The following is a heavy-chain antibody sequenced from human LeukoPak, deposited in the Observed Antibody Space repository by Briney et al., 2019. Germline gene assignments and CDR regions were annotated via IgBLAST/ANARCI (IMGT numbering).Heavy chain of an antibody. CDR2: ISYDGSNK. Sequence: GGSLRLSCAASGFTFSSYGMPWVRQAPGKGLEWVAVISYDGSNKYYADSVKGRFTISRDNSKNTVYLQMNSLRAEDSAVYYCAKDTAQGYTYGTIEQDYWGQGTRVTVSS. CDR1: GFTFSSYG. V-gene: IGHV3-30*18. D-gene: IGHD5-18*01. J-gene: IGHJ4*02. CDR3: AKDTAQGYTYGTIEQDY.